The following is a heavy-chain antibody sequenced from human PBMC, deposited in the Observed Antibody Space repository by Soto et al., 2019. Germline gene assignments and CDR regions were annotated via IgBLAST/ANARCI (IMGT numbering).Heavy chain of an antibody. CDR1: GFTFSSYG. V-gene: IGHV3-33*01. CDR2: IWYDGSNK. CDR3: ARDNDGDSLDY. D-gene: IGHD4-17*01. Sequence: QVQLVESGGGVVQPGRSLRLSRAASGFTFSSYGMHWVRQAPGKGLEWVAVIWYDGSNKYYADSVKGRFTISRDNSKNTLYLQMNSLRAEDTAVYYCARDNDGDSLDYWGQGTLVTVSS. J-gene: IGHJ4*02.